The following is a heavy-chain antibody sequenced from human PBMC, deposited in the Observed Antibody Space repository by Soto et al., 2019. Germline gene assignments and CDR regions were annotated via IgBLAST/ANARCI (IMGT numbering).Heavy chain of an antibody. CDR2: IYHSGST. CDR1: GGSISSYY. CDR3: ARRRSGPTFFDF. J-gene: IGHJ4*02. V-gene: IGHV4-59*08. Sequence: QVQLQESGPGLVKPSETLSLTCTVSGGSISSYYWSWIRQPPGTGLEWIGFIYHSGSTSYSPSLRSRVTISVDTSKNQFSLKLTSLTAADPAVYYCARRRSGPTFFDFSGQGTMLTVSS. D-gene: IGHD3-10*01.